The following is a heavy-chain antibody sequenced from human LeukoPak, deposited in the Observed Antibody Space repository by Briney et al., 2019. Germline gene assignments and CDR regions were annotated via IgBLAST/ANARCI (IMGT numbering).Heavy chain of an antibody. CDR1: GGSISSSSYY. D-gene: IGHD2-15*01. CDR2: IHYSGST. J-gene: IGHJ6*03. V-gene: IGHV4-39*07. CDR3: ARGYCSGGSCYSYHYYNYMDV. Sequence: PSETLSLTCTVSGGSISSSSYYWGWIRQPPGKGLEWIGSIHYSGSTNYNPSLKSRVTISVDTSKNQFSLKLSSVTAADTAVCYFARGYCSGGSCYSYHYYNYMDVWGKGTTVTVSS.